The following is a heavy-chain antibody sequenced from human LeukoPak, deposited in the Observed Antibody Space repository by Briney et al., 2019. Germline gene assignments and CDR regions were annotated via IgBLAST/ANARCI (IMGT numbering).Heavy chain of an antibody. J-gene: IGHJ3*02. CDR2: ISSSSSYI. V-gene: IGHV3-21*01. Sequence: GGSLRLSCAASGFTFSNYSMNWVRQAPGKGLEWVSSISSSSSYIYYADSVKGRFTISRDNAKNSLYLQMNSLRAEDTAVYYCARAYVDDAFDIWGQGTMVTVSS. CDR3: ARAYVDDAFDI. CDR1: GFTFSNYS. D-gene: IGHD3-16*01.